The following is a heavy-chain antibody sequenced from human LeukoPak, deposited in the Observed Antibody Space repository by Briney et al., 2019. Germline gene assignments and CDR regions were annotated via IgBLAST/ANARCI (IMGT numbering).Heavy chain of an antibody. CDR3: AVEVVTSGFDAFDI. CDR2: IYPGDSDT. D-gene: IGHD3-22*01. J-gene: IGHJ3*02. CDR1: GYSFTNCW. Sequence: GESLKISCKGSGYSFTNCWIGWLRQMPGKGLEWVGIIYPGDSDTRYSPSFQGQVTISADKSISTAYLQWSSLKASDTAMYYCAVEVVTSGFDAFDIWGQGTMVTVSS. V-gene: IGHV5-51*01.